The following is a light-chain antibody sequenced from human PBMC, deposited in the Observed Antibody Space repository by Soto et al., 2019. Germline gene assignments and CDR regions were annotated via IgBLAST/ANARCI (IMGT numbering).Light chain of an antibody. V-gene: IGKV1-5*03. CDR3: QQYNGYYS. CDR1: QSVSVW. CDR2: QAS. J-gene: IGKJ2*03. Sequence: DFQMTQSPSTLSASVVDRVTITCRASQSVSVWLAWYQQKPGKAPKILIYQASILQSGAPSRFSGSGSGTDFTLTISNLQPDDFATYYCQQYNGYYSFGQGTKVDI.